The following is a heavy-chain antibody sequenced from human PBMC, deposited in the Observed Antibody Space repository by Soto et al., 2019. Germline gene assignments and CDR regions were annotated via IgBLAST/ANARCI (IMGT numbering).Heavy chain of an antibody. CDR1: GGTFSSYA. Sequence: QVQLVQSGAEVKKPGSSVKVSCKASGGTFSSYAISWVRQAPGQGLEWMGGIIPIFGTANYAQKFQGRVTITADESTSTAYMELSSLRSEDTAVYYCARESMRGYGGNSPLYNWFDPWGQGTLVTVSS. CDR2: IIPIFGTA. V-gene: IGHV1-69*01. D-gene: IGHD2-21*02. J-gene: IGHJ5*02. CDR3: ARESMRGYGGNSPLYNWFDP.